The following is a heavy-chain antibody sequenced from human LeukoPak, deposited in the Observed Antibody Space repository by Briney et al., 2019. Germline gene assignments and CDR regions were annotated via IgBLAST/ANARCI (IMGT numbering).Heavy chain of an antibody. CDR1: GGSISSSY. CDR3: ARDGTAGANLNWFDP. J-gene: IGHJ5*02. Sequence: SETLSLTCTASGGSISSSYLSWVRQPPGKGLEWIGYISYSGSTNFNPSLKSRVTISVDTSKNQFSLKLSSVTAADTAVYYCARDGTAGANLNWFDPWGQGTLVTVSS. V-gene: IGHV4-59*01. D-gene: IGHD1-14*01. CDR2: ISYSGST.